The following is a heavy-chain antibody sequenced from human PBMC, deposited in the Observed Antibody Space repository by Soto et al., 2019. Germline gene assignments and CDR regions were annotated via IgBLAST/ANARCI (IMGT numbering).Heavy chain of an antibody. CDR1: GGSISSGYYY. Sequence: SETLSLTCSVSGGSISSGYYYWSWIRQPPGKGLEWIGHIYYSGNTYYNPSLKSRLIISIDTSKNQFSLKVRHVTSADTAAHSCASSSLCGIDGWQKVPRVAVSS. CDR3: ASSSLCGIDG. CDR2: IYYSGNT. V-gene: IGHV4-30-4*01. D-gene: IGHD2-2*01. J-gene: IGHJ6*01.